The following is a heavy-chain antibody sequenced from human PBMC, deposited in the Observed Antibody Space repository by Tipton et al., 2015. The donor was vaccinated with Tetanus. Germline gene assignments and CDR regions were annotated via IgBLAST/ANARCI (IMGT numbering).Heavy chain of an antibody. CDR1: TFTLTNYW. Sequence: SLRLSCEASTFTLTNYWMSWVRQAPGKGLECVSSISGRGGTTSYADFVKGRFTISRDNSKNTLYLQMNSLRAEDTAVYYCARALYGGCDYWGQGTLVTVSS. CDR3: ARALYGGCDY. V-gene: IGHV3-23*01. D-gene: IGHD3-16*01. J-gene: IGHJ4*02. CDR2: ISGRGGTT.